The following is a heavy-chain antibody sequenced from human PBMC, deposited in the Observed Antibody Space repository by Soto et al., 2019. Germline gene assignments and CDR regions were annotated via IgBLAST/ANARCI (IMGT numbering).Heavy chain of an antibody. D-gene: IGHD2-2*01. J-gene: IGHJ6*02. CDR2: IYYSGST. Sequence: SETLSLTCTVSGGSISSYYWSWIRQPPGKGLEWIGYIYYSGSTNYNPSLKSRVTISVDTSKNQFSLKLSSVTAADTAVYYCARTYIVVVPAAIWYYGMDVWGQGTTVTVSS. CDR1: GGSISSYY. CDR3: ARTYIVVVPAAIWYYGMDV. V-gene: IGHV4-59*01.